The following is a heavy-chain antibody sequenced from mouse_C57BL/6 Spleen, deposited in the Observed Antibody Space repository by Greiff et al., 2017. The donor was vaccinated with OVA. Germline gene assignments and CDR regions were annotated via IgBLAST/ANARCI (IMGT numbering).Heavy chain of an antibody. CDR1: GYTFTSYW. V-gene: IGHV1-59*01. Sequence: VQLQQPGAELVRPGTSVKLSCKASGYTFTSYWMHWVKQRPGQGLEWIGVIDPSDSYTNYNQKFKGKATLTVDTSSSTAYMQLSSLTSEDSAVYYCARGQLRLQCAYWGQGTLVTVSA. J-gene: IGHJ3*01. D-gene: IGHD3-2*02. CDR2: IDPSDSYT. CDR3: ARGQLRLQCAY.